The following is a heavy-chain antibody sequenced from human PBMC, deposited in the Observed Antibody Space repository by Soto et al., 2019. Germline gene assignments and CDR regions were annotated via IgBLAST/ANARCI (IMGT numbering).Heavy chain of an antibody. V-gene: IGHV3-15*07. Sequence: PGGSLRLSCAASDFTFSNAWMNWVRQAPGKGLEWVGRIKRRTDGGTTEYAAPVKGRFTISRDDSQNTLYLQMNSLKTEDTAVYYCTTDRGIVSCGQGTLFTVSS. CDR1: DFTFSNAW. D-gene: IGHD3-10*01. J-gene: IGHJ4*02. CDR2: IKRRTDGGTT. CDR3: TTDRGIVS.